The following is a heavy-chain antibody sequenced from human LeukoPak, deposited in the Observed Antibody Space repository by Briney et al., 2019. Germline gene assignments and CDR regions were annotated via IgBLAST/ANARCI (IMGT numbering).Heavy chain of an antibody. D-gene: IGHD3-22*01. J-gene: IGHJ1*01. V-gene: IGHV1-8*01. CDR2: MNPNSGNS. CDR3: VDPDR. Sequence: GASVKVSCKASGYTFSSFDINWVRQAPGQGLEWMGWMNPNSGNSGFAQKFQGRVIMARNTSIATAYMEMTNLRFDDTAVYYCVDPDRWGQGTLVTVSS. CDR1: GYTFSSFD.